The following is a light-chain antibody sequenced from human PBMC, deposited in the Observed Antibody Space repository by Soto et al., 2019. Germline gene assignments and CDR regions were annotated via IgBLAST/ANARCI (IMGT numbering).Light chain of an antibody. CDR3: SSYAGSNNYV. V-gene: IGLV2-8*01. J-gene: IGLJ1*01. CDR2: AAN. Sequence: QSALTQPPSASGSPGQSVTISCTVTSSDVGGYKYVSWYQQYPGKAPKLMIYAANKRPSGVPDRFSGSKSGNTASLTVSGLQAEDEAGYYCSSYAGSNNYVFGTGTKVTVL. CDR1: SSDVGGYKY.